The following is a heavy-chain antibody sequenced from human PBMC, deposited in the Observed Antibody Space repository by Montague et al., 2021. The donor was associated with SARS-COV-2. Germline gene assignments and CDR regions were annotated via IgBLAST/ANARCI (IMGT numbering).Heavy chain of an antibody. CDR1: GDSVSSHSVA. D-gene: IGHD6-19*01. J-gene: IGHJ4*02. V-gene: IGHV6-1*01. CDR3: VRYSGWFYFDF. CDR2: TYYRSKWYS. Sequence: CAISGDSVSSHSVAWSWTRQSPSRGLEWLGRTYYRSKWYSDYAPSVRGRLTVNPDASKNEFSLELNYVTPEDTAVYYCVRYSGWFYFDFWGQGTLVTVSS.